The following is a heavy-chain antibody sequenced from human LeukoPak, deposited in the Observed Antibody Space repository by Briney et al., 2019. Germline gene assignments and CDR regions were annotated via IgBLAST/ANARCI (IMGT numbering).Heavy chain of an antibody. CDR3: ARGTYGLRIDNWFDP. Sequence: GGSLRLSCAASGFTFSSYWMHWVRQAPGKGLVWVSRINTDGSSTSYADPVKGRFTISRDNAKNTLYLQMNSLRAEDTAVYYCARGTYGLRIDNWFDPWGQGTLVTVSS. D-gene: IGHD1-26*01. CDR1: GFTFSSYW. CDR2: INTDGSST. J-gene: IGHJ5*02. V-gene: IGHV3-74*01.